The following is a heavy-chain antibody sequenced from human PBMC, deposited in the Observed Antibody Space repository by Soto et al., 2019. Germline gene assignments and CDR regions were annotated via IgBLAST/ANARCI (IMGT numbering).Heavy chain of an antibody. Sequence: SQTLSLTCAISGDSVSSNSAAWNWIRQSPSRGLEWLGRTYYRSKWYNDYAVSVKSRITINPDTSKNQFSLQLNSVTPEDTAVYYCARDVGEQWLDLTYYFDYWGQGTLVTVSS. V-gene: IGHV6-1*01. CDR2: TYYRSKWYN. D-gene: IGHD6-19*01. J-gene: IGHJ4*02. CDR3: ARDVGEQWLDLTYYFDY. CDR1: GDSVSSNSAA.